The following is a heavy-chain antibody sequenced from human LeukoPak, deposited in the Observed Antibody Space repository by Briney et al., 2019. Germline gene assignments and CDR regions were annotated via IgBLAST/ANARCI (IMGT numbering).Heavy chain of an antibody. Sequence: PSETLSLTCAVYGGSFSGYYWSWIRQPPGKGLEWIGEINHSGSTNYNPSLKSRVTISVDTSKNQFSLKLSSVTAADTAVYYCARAGIAAAAYNNWGQGTLVTVSS. CDR1: GGSFSGYY. CDR2: INHSGST. V-gene: IGHV4-34*01. D-gene: IGHD6-13*01. CDR3: ARAGIAAAAYNN. J-gene: IGHJ4*02.